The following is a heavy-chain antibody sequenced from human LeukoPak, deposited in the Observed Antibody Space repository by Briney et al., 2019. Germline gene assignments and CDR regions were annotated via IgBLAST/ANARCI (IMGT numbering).Heavy chain of an antibody. Sequence: PGGSLRLSCAASGFTFSNYWMNRVRQAPGKGPEWVAIIKQDGSERYYLDSVRGRFTISRDNAKNSLYLQMTSLRVEDTAVYYCALVVRGFWGQGTLVTVSS. CDR1: GFTFSNYW. CDR3: ALVVRGF. V-gene: IGHV3-7*01. CDR2: IKQDGSER. J-gene: IGHJ4*02. D-gene: IGHD3-10*01.